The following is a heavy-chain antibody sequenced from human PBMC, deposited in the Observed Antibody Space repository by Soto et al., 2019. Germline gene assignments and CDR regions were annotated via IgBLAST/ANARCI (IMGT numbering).Heavy chain of an antibody. V-gene: IGHV4-30-4*01. CDR1: GGSISSGDSY. D-gene: IGHD3-10*01. CDR3: AKTAWGRHMIRGVTLSWLDP. J-gene: IGHJ5*02. Sequence: QEQLQESGPGLVKPSQTLSLTCTVSGGSISSGDSYWSWIRQPPGKGLEWIGYIFYNGNTYYNPSLKSRVTISVDTSKNQFSLKLSSVTAADTAVYYCAKTAWGRHMIRGVTLSWLDPWGQGTLVTVSS. CDR2: IFYNGNT.